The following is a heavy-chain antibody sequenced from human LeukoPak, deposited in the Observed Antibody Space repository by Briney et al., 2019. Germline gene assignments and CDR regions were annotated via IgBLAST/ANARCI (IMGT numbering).Heavy chain of an antibody. CDR3: ARVGATNYYHYYYMDV. V-gene: IGHV4-39*01. CDR1: GGSISSSNYY. J-gene: IGHJ6*03. Sequence: SETLSLTCAVSGGSISSSNYYWGWIRQPPGKGLEWIGSMYYSGSTYYNPSLKSRVTMSVDTCKNQFSLKLSSVTAADTAVYYCARVGATNYYHYYYMDVWGKGTTVTVSS. CDR2: MYYSGST. D-gene: IGHD1-26*01.